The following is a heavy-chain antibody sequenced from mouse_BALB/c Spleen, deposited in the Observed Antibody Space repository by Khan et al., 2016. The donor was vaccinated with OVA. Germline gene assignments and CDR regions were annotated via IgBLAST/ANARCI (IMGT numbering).Heavy chain of an antibody. CDR3: ARDGSRYNYAMDY. V-gene: IGHV3-2*02. Sequence: EVKLEESGPGLVKPSQSLSLTCTVTGYSITSDYAWNWIRQFPGNKLEWMGYISYSGSTNYNTSLKSRISIPRDTSKNQFFLQLNSVTTEDTATYYCARDGSRYNYAMDYWGQGTSVTVSS. D-gene: IGHD2-3*01. CDR1: GYSITSDYA. J-gene: IGHJ4*01. CDR2: ISYSGST.